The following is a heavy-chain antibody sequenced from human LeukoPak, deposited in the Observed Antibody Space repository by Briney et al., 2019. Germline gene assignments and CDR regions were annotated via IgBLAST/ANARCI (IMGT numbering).Heavy chain of an antibody. CDR3: ARETGGSTTGYFMDV. Sequence: SETLSLTCTVSGDSISASSYYWAWIRQPPGKGLEWIGTFYYVGNTYYSPSLKSRVTISVDTSKTQFSLTLRSVTAADAAIYYCARETGGSTTGYFMDVWGRGTTVTVSS. CDR1: GDSISASSYY. J-gene: IGHJ6*03. V-gene: IGHV4-39*07. D-gene: IGHD1-14*01. CDR2: FYYVGNT.